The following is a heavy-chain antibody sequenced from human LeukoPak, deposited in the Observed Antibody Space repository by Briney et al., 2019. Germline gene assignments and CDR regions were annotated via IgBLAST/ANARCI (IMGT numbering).Heavy chain of an antibody. V-gene: IGHV3-7*01. J-gene: IGHJ4*02. CDR2: IKGGESAR. D-gene: IGHD1-26*01. CDR1: GFTFSTYL. CDR3: ARDVVGSLDY. Sequence: GGSLRLSCAASGFTFSTYLMAWVRQAPGKGLEWVANIKGGESARHQADSVKGRFTISRDNTQNSVYLQMSSLRGEDTAVYYCARDVVGSLDYWGQGTLVTVSS.